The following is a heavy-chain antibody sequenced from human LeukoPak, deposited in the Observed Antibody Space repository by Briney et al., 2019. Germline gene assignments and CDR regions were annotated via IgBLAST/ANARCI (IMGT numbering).Heavy chain of an antibody. CDR2: IFYSGSM. Sequence: PSESLSLTCTVSGGSISSGDYYWTWIRQPPGKGLEWMGYIFYSGSMYYNPSLKSRLTISVDTSKNQLSLKLRSVTAADTAVYYCALCSGGSCYSAEYFQHWGQGTLVTVSS. V-gene: IGHV4-30-4*01. CDR1: GGSISSGDYY. D-gene: IGHD2-15*01. CDR3: ALCSGGSCYSAEYFQH. J-gene: IGHJ1*01.